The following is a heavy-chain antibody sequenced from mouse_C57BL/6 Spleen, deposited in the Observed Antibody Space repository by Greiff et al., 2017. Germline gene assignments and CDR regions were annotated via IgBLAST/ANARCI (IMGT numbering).Heavy chain of an antibody. CDR1: GYAFSSYW. CDR2: IYPGDGDT. J-gene: IGHJ2*01. D-gene: IGHD1-1*01. Sequence: VQLQQSGAELVKPGASVKISCKASGYAFSSYWMNWVKQRPGKGLEWIGQIYPGDGDTNYNGKFKGKATLTADKSSSTAYMQLSSLTSEDSAVYCCARKGDYYGSSDYWGQGTTLTVSS. CDR3: ARKGDYYGSSDY. V-gene: IGHV1-80*01.